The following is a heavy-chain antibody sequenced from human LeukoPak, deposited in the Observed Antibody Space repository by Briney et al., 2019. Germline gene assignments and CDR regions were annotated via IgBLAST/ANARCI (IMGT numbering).Heavy chain of an antibody. D-gene: IGHD6-19*01. CDR3: GRDESVSGPTTFDF. Sequence: HPGGSLRLSCAASGFTFSDYGMHWVRQVPGKGLVWVSRINTVGRSTIYADSVKGRFTISRDNARNTLYLQMNSLRGEDTGVYYCGRDESVSGPTTFDFWGQGTLVTVSS. CDR2: INTVGRST. V-gene: IGHV3-74*01. J-gene: IGHJ4*02. CDR1: GFTFSDYG.